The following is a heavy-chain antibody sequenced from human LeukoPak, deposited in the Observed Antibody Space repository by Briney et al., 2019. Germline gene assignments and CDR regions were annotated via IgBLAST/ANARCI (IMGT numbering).Heavy chain of an antibody. D-gene: IGHD6-13*01. CDR1: GYTFTAYY. CDR2: INPNTGDT. CDR3: ARDMWQQFDWFDP. J-gene: IGHJ5*02. Sequence: ASVKLSCTASGYTFTAYYMHWVRQAPRQGLEWLRWINPNTGDTNSAERFQGRVTMTRDSSISTAYLELSRLTSDDTAVYYCARDMWQQFDWFDPWGQGTLVTVSS. V-gene: IGHV1-2*02.